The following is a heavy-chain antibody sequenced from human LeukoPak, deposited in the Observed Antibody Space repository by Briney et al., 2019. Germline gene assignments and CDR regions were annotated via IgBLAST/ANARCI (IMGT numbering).Heavy chain of an antibody. V-gene: IGHV4-61*10. D-gene: IGHD5-18*01. CDR3: ARAMGGYSLDY. J-gene: IGHJ4*02. CDR1: GGSISRGSYY. Sequence: SETLSLTCTVSGGSISRGSYYWNWIRQPAGKGLEWIGRIYSSGSTNYNPSLKSRVTISVDTSKNQFSLKLSSVTAADTAVYYCARAMGGYSLDYWGQGTLVTVSS. CDR2: IYSSGST.